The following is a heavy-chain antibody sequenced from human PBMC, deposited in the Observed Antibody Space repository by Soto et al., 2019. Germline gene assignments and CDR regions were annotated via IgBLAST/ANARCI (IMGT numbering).Heavy chain of an antibody. D-gene: IGHD2-15*01. J-gene: IGHJ4*02. Sequence: SETLSLTCTVSGGSISSYYWSWIRQPPGKGLEWIGNIYNSGSTNYNPSLKSRVTVSVDTSRHQFSLKLSSVTAADTAMYYCASLYCSGDSCYRDYWGQGTLVAVSS. CDR1: GGSISSYY. V-gene: IGHV4-59*01. CDR2: IYNSGST. CDR3: ASLYCSGDSCYRDY.